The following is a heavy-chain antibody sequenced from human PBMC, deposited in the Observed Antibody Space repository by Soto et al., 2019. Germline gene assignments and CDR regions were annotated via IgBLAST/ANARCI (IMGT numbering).Heavy chain of an antibody. Sequence: EVQLVESGGGSVQPGRSLRLSCAASGFSFDDYGMHWVRQGPGKGLEWVSGISWNSGDIYYADSVKGRFTISRDNAKRSLYLQMNSLRTEDTALDDCAKDNDLDTGGPFDYWGQGILVTVSS. CDR2: ISWNSGDI. J-gene: IGHJ4*02. D-gene: IGHD5-18*01. CDR3: AKDNDLDTGGPFDY. CDR1: GFSFDDYG. V-gene: IGHV3-9*01.